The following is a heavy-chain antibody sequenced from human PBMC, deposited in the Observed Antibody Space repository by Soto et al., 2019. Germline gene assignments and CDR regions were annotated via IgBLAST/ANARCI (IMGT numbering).Heavy chain of an antibody. J-gene: IGHJ4*02. Sequence: AMSXXXXXXGXGLEWVSAISGSGGSTYYADSVKGRFTISRDNSKNTLYLQMNSLRAEDTAVYYCAKDQIAVAGTSLIFDYWGQGTLVTVSS. CDR2: ISGSGGST. D-gene: IGHD6-19*01. V-gene: IGHV3-23*01. CDR1: A. CDR3: AKDQIAVAGTSLIFDY.